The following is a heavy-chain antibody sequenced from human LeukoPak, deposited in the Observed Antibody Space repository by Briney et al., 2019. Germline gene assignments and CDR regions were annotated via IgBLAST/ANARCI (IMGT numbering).Heavy chain of an antibody. V-gene: IGHV3-23*01. J-gene: IGHJ4*02. Sequence: PGGSLRLSCAASGFTFSSYGMSWVRQAPGKGLEWVSGISDSGGTTYYADSVKGRFTISRDNSKNTLYLQMNSLRAEDTAVYHCAKGTTVTTFGYWGRGTLVTVSS. D-gene: IGHD4-17*01. CDR3: AKGTTVTTFGY. CDR2: ISDSGGTT. CDR1: GFTFSSYG.